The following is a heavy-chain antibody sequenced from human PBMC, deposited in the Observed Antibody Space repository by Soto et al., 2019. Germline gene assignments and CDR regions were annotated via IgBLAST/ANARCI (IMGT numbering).Heavy chain of an antibody. D-gene: IGHD3-10*01. CDR3: ARDLLGWFGDYYYGMDV. J-gene: IGHJ6*02. CDR2: INAGNGNT. Sequence: GASVKVSCKASGYTFTSYAMHWVRQAPGQRLEWIGWINAGNGNTKYSQKFQGRVTITRDTSASTAYMELSSLRSEDTAVYYCARDLLGWFGDYYYGMDVWGQGTTVTVSS. CDR1: GYTFTSYA. V-gene: IGHV1-3*01.